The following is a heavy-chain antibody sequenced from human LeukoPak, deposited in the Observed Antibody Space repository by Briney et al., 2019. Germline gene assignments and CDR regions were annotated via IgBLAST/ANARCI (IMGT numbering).Heavy chain of an antibody. CDR2: IYRGGST. CDR3: ARDRGAAAGN. CDR1: GFNVSNNY. D-gene: IGHD6-13*01. V-gene: IGHV3-53*01. Sequence: GGSLRLSCAASGFNVSNNYMSWVRQAPGRGLEWVSVIYRGGSTYYADSVKGRFTMSRDNSKNTVYLQMDSLRAEDTAVYYCARDRGAAAGNWGQGTLVTVSS. J-gene: IGHJ4*02.